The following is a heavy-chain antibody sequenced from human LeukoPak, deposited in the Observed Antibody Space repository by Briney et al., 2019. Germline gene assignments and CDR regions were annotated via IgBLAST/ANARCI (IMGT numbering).Heavy chain of an antibody. CDR3: AKREYSSSSRAYYFDY. D-gene: IGHD6-6*01. V-gene: IGHV3-23*01. J-gene: IGHJ4*02. CDR2: ISNSGSST. CDR1: GFAFNTYA. Sequence: GGSLRLSCAASGFAFNTYAMTWVRQAPGKGLEWVSGISNSGSSTYYADSVKGRFTISRDNSKNTLYLQMNSLRVEDTAVYYCAKREYSSSSRAYYFDYWGQGTLVTIS.